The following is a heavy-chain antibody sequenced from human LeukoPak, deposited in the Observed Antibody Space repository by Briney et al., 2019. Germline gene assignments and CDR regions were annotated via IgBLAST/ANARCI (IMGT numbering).Heavy chain of an antibody. V-gene: IGHV1-18*01. CDR1: VYTFTSYG. Sequence: ASVKVSCKPSVYTFTSYGIAGVRQAPGQGRQCVGWISANNGDRSYSQKLQGRVTLPTDTSTNTANMELRRLTSDDTAVYYCARDPPGLTLGSPGDYWGQGPLVIVSS. CDR2: ISANNGDR. J-gene: IGHJ4*02. D-gene: IGHD3-16*01. CDR3: ARDPPGLTLGSPGDY.